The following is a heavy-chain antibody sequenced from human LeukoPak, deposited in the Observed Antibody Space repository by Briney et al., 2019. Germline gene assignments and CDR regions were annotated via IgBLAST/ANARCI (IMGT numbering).Heavy chain of an antibody. CDR2: ISTTSSTI. V-gene: IGHV3-48*04. D-gene: IGHD2-21*02. CDR1: GFTFSNYD. Sequence: GGSLRLSCAASGFTFSNYDMNWVRQAPGKGLEGVSYISTTSSTIYYADSVKGRFTISRDDAKNSLYLQMNSLRAEDTAAFYCVAAGDRGNYWGQGTLVTVSS. CDR3: VAAGDRGNY. J-gene: IGHJ4*02.